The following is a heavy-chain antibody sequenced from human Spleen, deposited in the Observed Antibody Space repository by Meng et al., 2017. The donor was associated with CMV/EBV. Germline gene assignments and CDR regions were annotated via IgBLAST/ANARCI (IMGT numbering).Heavy chain of an antibody. D-gene: IGHD2-2*02. CDR2: ISTGSSYI. CDR1: GFSFSSYI. J-gene: IGHJ6*02. V-gene: IGHV3-21*01. Sequence: ETLSLTCAASGFSFSSYIMNWVRQAPGKGLEWVASISTGSSYIYYADSLKGRFTISRDNAENSLYLQMNSLRAEDTAVYYCARGDCSSTNCYSDMDVWGQGTTVTVSS. CDR3: ARGDCSSTNCYSDMDV.